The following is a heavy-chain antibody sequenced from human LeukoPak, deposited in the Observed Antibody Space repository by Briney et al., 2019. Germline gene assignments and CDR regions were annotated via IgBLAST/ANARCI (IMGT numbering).Heavy chain of an antibody. D-gene: IGHD1-7*01. J-gene: IGHJ4*02. Sequence: SETLSLTCTVSGGSISSYYWSWIRQPPGKRLEWIGYISDTGYTNYNPSLKSRVTISIDTSKNEFSLKLTSVTAADTAVYFCARAGNYVDWGRGTLVTVSS. V-gene: IGHV4-59*01. CDR2: ISDTGYT. CDR3: ARAGNYVD. CDR1: GGSISSYY.